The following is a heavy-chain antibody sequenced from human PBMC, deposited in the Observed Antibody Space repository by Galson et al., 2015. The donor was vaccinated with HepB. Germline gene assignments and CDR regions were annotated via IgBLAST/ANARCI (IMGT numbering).Heavy chain of an antibody. J-gene: IGHJ4*02. CDR2: ISSDSRPI. CDR1: GLRLTDYA. Sequence: SLRLSCAASGLRLTDYAMNWVRRAPGKGLEWAAYISSDSRPIHYADSVKGRFTISRDNAKNSVYLQMTNLRGEDTAVYYCVRDRGSGFGGNDVPSFDYWGRGSLVTVS. V-gene: IGHV3-48*01. CDR3: VRDRGSGFGGNDVPSFDY. D-gene: IGHD5-12*01.